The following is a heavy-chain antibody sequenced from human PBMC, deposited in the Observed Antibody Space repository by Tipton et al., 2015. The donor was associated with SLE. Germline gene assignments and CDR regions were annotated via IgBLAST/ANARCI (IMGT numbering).Heavy chain of an antibody. CDR3: ARVTVVVIAPDY. D-gene: IGHD2-21*01. CDR2: IYHSGST. Sequence: LRLSCAVSGYSISSGYYWGWIRQPPGKGLEWIGSIYHSGSTYYNPSLKSRVTISVDTSKNQFSLKLNSVTATDTAVYYCARVTVVVIAPDYWGQGTLVTVSS. CDR1: GYSISSGYY. V-gene: IGHV4-38-2*01. J-gene: IGHJ4*02.